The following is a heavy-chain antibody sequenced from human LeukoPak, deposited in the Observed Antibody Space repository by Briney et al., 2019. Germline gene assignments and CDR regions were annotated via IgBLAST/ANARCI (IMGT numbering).Heavy chain of an antibody. CDR1: GFTFSSYG. Sequence: WGSLRLSCEASGFTFSSYGMHWVRRAPGKGLEWVALIWYDGSNKYYADSVKGRFTISRDNSKNTLYLQMNSLRADDTAVYYCARVVASGGSYYFDYWGQGTLVTVSS. CDR2: IWYDGSNK. D-gene: IGHD2-15*01. J-gene: IGHJ4*02. CDR3: ARVVASGGSYYFDY. V-gene: IGHV3-33*01.